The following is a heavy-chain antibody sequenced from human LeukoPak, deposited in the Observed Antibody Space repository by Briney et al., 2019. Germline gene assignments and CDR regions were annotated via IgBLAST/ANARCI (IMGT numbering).Heavy chain of an antibody. V-gene: IGHV3-30-3*01. CDR1: GFTFSSYW. J-gene: IGHJ5*02. D-gene: IGHD3-10*01. CDR2: ISYDGSNK. CDR3: ARDRFGELLYGGWFDP. Sequence: PGGSLRLSCAASGFTFSSYWMSWVRQAPGKGLEWVAVISYDGSNKYYADSVKGRFTISRDNSKNTLYLQMNSLRAEDTAVYYCARDRFGELLYGGWFDPWGQGTLVTVSS.